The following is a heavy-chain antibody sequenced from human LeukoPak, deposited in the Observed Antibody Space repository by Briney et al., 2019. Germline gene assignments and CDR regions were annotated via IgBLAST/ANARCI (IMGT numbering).Heavy chain of an antibody. Sequence: RSGGSLRLSCAASGFTFSSYAMSWVRQAPGKGLEWVSAISSSGSTIYYADSVKGRFTISRDNAKNSLYLQMNSLRAEDTAVYYCARDDLGTSYFYYGMDVWGQGTTVTVSS. D-gene: IGHD3/OR15-3a*01. CDR3: ARDDLGTSYFYYGMDV. J-gene: IGHJ6*02. CDR2: ISSSGSTI. CDR1: GFTFSSYA. V-gene: IGHV3-48*01.